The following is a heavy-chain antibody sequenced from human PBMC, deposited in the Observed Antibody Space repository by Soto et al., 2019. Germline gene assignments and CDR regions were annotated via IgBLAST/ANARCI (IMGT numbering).Heavy chain of an antibody. CDR3: ASVVYELWSGGNDHQYFQH. V-gene: IGHV1-46*03. CDR1: GYTFTSYY. D-gene: IGHD3-3*01. J-gene: IGHJ1*01. Sequence: ASVKVSCKASGYTFTSYYMHWVRQAPGQGLEWMGIINPSGGSTSYAQKFQGRVTMTRDTSTSTVYMELSSLRSEDTAVYYCASVVYELWSGGNDHQYFQHWGQGTLVTVAS. CDR2: INPSGGST.